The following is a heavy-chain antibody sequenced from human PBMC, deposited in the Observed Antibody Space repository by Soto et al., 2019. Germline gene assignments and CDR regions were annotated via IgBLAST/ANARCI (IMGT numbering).Heavy chain of an antibody. V-gene: IGHV3-74*01. CDR1: GFTFDSHW. Sequence: ASGGVLVQPGGSLRLSCVASGFTFDSHWMNWVRQAPGEGLVWVSRIKTDGYAAAYADSVKGRFTISRDNTKNTVYLQMNSLRAEDTAVYFCVRESGVAADCWGQGTLVTVSS. CDR3: VRESGVAADC. D-gene: IGHD6-19*01. CDR2: IKTDGYAA. J-gene: IGHJ4*02.